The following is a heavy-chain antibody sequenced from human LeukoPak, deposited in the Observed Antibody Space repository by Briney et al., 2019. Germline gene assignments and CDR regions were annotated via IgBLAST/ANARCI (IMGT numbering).Heavy chain of an antibody. J-gene: IGHJ5*02. V-gene: IGHV3-48*04. CDR1: GFTFSTSG. Sequence: GGSLRLSCAASGFTFSTSGMNWVRQAPGKGLGWVSYIISSSNTIYYADSVKGRFTISRDNAKNSLYLQMNSLRAEDTAVYYCARDRNAGTTWFDPWGQGTLVTVSS. CDR2: IISSSNTI. D-gene: IGHD1-1*01. CDR3: ARDRNAGTTWFDP.